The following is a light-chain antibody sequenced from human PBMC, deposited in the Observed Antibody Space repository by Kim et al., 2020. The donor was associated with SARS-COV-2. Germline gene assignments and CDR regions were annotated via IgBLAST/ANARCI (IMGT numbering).Light chain of an antibody. J-gene: IGKJ4*01. V-gene: IGKV3-15*01. Sequence: ASPGEKVTLSCRASQSISNNLAWYQQKPGQSPRLLIHGASTRATGIPARFSGSGSGTEFTLTISSLQSEDFATYYCHQYNFWPLTFGGGTKVDIK. CDR3: HQYNFWPLT. CDR2: GAS. CDR1: QSISNN.